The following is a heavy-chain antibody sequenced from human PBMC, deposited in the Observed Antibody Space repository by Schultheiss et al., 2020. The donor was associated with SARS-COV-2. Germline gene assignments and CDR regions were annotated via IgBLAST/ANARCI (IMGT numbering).Heavy chain of an antibody. CDR2: IYTSGST. CDR3: ARGGRAKQLGFDY. D-gene: IGHD1-1*01. J-gene: IGHJ4*02. CDR1: GGSISSSSYY. Sequence: SQTLSLTCTVSGGSISSSSYYWGWIRQPPGKGLEWIGRIYTSGSTNYNPSLKSRVTISVDTSKNQFSLKLNSVTAADTALYYCARGGRAKQLGFDYWGQGTLVTVSS. V-gene: IGHV4-39*07.